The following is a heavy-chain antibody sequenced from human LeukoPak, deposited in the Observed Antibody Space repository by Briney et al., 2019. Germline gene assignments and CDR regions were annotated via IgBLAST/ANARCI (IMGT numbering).Heavy chain of an antibody. CDR1: GGSISSYY. CDR2: IYYSGST. D-gene: IGHD3-22*01. Sequence: SETLSLTCTVSGGSISSYYWSWIRQPPGKGLEWIGYIYYSGSTNYNPSLKSRVTISVDTSKNQFSLKLSSVTAADTAVYYCARRADNYDSSVYYFDYWGQGTLVTVSS. V-gene: IGHV4-59*08. J-gene: IGHJ4*02. CDR3: ARRADNYDSSVYYFDY.